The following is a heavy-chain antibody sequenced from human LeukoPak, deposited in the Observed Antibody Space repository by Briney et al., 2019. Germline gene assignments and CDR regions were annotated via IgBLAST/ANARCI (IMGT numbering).Heavy chain of an antibody. V-gene: IGHV5-51*01. CDR1: GYSFTSYW. CDR2: IYPGDSDT. Sequence: PGESLKISCKGSGYSFTSYWIGWVRQMPGKGLEWMGIIYPGDSDTRYSPSFQGQVTISADKSISTAYLQWSSLKASDTAMYYCARPYCSSTSCNDAFDIWGQGTMVTVSS. D-gene: IGHD2-2*01. CDR3: ARPYCSSTSCNDAFDI. J-gene: IGHJ3*02.